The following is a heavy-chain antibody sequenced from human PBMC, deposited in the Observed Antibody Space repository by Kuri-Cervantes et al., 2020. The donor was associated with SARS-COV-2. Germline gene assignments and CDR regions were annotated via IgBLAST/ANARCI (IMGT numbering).Heavy chain of an antibody. D-gene: IGHD2-15*01. Sequence: LSLTCAASRFTFSGYSMSWVRQAPGKGLEWVSSITFSGGSAYYADSVKGRFTISRDNSKNTLHLHMNSLRAEDTAVYYCARDRPYALGYCSGGSCYEMWFDPWGQGTLVTVSS. CDR3: ARDRPYALGYCSGGSCYEMWFDP. V-gene: IGHV3-23*01. J-gene: IGHJ5*02. CDR2: ITFSGGSA. CDR1: RFTFSGYS.